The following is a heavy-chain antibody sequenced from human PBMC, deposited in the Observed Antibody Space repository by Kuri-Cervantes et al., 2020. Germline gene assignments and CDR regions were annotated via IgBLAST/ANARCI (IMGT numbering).Heavy chain of an antibody. J-gene: IGHJ6*02. Sequence: SETLSLTCTVSGGSISSYYWSWIRQPAGKGLEWIGRIYTSGSTNYNPSLKSRVTMSVDTSKNQFSLKLSSVTAADTAVYYCARVLSNRILWWPRGMDVWGQGTTVTVSS. CDR1: GGSISSYY. CDR3: ARVLSNRILWWPRGMDV. D-gene: IGHD2-21*01. CDR2: IYTSGST. V-gene: IGHV4-4*07.